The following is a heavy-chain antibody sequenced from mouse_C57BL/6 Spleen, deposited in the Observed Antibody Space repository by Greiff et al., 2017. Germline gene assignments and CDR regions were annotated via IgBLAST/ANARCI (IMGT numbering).Heavy chain of an antibody. V-gene: IGHV1-4*01. CDR3: ETITTLVATDYAMDY. CDR1: GYTFTSYT. J-gene: IGHJ4*01. CDR2: INPSSGYT. D-gene: IGHD1-1*01. Sequence: VQLQQSGAELARPGASVKMSCKASGYTFTSYTMHWVKQRPGQGLEWIGYINPSSGYTKYNQKFKDKATLTADKSSSTAYMQLSSLTSEDSAVYDCETITTLVATDYAMDYWGQGTSVTVSS.